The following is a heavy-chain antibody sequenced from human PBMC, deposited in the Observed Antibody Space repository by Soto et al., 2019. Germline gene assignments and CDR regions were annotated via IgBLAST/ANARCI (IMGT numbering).Heavy chain of an antibody. CDR3: ARDSPMYYDILGNWFDP. Sequence: NPSETLSLTCTVSGGSISSGGYYWSWIRQHPGKGLEWIGYIYYSGSTYYNPSLKSRVTISVDTSKNQFSLKLSSVTAADTAVYYCARDSPMYYDILGNWFDPWGQGTLVTVSS. CDR1: GGSISSGGYY. CDR2: IYYSGST. J-gene: IGHJ5*02. V-gene: IGHV4-31*03. D-gene: IGHD3-9*01.